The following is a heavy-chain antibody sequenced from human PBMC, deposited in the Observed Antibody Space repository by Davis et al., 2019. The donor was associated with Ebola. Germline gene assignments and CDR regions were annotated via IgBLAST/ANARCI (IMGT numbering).Heavy chain of an antibody. Sequence: SQTLSLTCAISGDSVSSNSVVWNWIRQSPSRGLEWLGRTYYRSKWYNDYAVSVKSRITINPDTSKNQFSLQLNSVTPEDTAVYYCAREGWASGMDVWGQGTTVTVSS. V-gene: IGHV6-1*01. CDR3: AREGWASGMDV. CDR1: GDSVSSNSVV. J-gene: IGHJ6*02. CDR2: TYYRSKWYN. D-gene: IGHD6-19*01.